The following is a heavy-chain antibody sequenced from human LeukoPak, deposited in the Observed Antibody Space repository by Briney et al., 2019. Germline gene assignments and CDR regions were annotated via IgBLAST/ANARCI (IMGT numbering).Heavy chain of an antibody. V-gene: IGHV3-23*01. CDR1: GFSFGSYT. CDR2: ISASGGNT. Sequence: GGSLRLSCAASGFSFGSYTMGWVRQAPGKGLQWVSDISASGGNTYYEDSVKGRSTISRDNFKNTLYLQMNSQRAEDTAVYYCARAGSISWYDYWGQGTLVTVSS. D-gene: IGHD6-13*01. J-gene: IGHJ4*02. CDR3: ARAGSISWYDY.